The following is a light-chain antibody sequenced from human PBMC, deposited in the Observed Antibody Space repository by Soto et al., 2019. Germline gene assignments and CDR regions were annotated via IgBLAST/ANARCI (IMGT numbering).Light chain of an antibody. CDR3: QQYRNWPYT. J-gene: IGKJ2*01. CDR1: QSVSSN. Sequence: EIVMTQSPTTLSVSPGERATLSCRASQSVSSNLAWYQQRPGQAPRLLIFGASTRATGIPARFSGSGSGTEFTLTISSLQSEDCAVYYCQQYRNWPYTFGQGTQLEIK. V-gene: IGKV3-15*01. CDR2: GAS.